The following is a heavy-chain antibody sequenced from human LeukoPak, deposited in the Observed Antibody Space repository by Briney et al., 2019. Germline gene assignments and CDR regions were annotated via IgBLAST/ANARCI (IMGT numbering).Heavy chain of an antibody. D-gene: IGHD3-16*02. V-gene: IGHV4-4*07. Sequence: PSETLSLTCTVSGVPISRYYWNWIRQSAGKGLEWIGRIYTSGSNNYNPSVKSRVTMSVDTSQNQFSLKLTSVTAADTAVYYCAGVKVWGSYQTAFDYWGQGTLVTVSS. J-gene: IGHJ4*02. CDR1: GVPISRYY. CDR2: IYTSGSN. CDR3: AGVKVWGSYQTAFDY.